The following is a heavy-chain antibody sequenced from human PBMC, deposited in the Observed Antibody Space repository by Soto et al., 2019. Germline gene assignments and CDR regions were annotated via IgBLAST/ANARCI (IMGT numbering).Heavy chain of an antibody. Sequence: EVQLVESGGGLVQPGGSLRLSCAASGFSLGPYWMHWVRQVPGKGLVWVARINGDGSTTNYADSVKGRFTISRDNAKNTLYRQMNSLRAEDMAVDHCARARMPGEYWGQGTLVTVSS. CDR1: GFSLGPYW. CDR2: INGDGSTT. J-gene: IGHJ4*02. V-gene: IGHV3-74*01. D-gene: IGHD2-2*01. CDR3: ARARMPGEY.